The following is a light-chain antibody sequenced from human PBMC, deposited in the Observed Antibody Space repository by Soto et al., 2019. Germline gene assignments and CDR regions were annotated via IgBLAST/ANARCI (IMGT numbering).Light chain of an antibody. CDR3: QQSYNSPST. Sequence: AIRMTQSPSSFSASTGDRVTITCRASQDVSSYLALYQQKPGKAPELLIYAASTLQTGVPSRFSGSGSGTDFTLTISNLQSEDFATYYCQQSYNSPSTFGQGTKVEI. V-gene: IGKV1-8*01. CDR1: QDVSSY. CDR2: AAS. J-gene: IGKJ1*01.